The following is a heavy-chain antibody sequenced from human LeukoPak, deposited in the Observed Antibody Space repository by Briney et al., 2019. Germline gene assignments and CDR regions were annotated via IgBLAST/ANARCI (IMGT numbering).Heavy chain of an antibody. CDR1: GGSFSGYY. D-gene: IGHD2-8*01. CDR3: ARGILMVYATFYYYYYMDV. J-gene: IGHJ6*03. V-gene: IGHV4-34*01. CDR2: INHSGST. Sequence: SETLCLTCAVYGGSFSGYYWSWIRQPPGKGLEWIGEINHSGSTNYNPSLKSRVTISVDTSKNQFSLKLSSVTAADTAVYYCARGILMVYATFYYYYYMDVWGKGTTVTVSS.